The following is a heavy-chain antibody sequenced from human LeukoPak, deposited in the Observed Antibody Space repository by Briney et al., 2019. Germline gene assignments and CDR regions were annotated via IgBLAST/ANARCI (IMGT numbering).Heavy chain of an antibody. J-gene: IGHJ4*02. Sequence: SETLSLTCTVSGGSISSGGYYWSWIRQHPGKGLEWIGYMYYSGSTNYNPSLKSRVTISLDTPKNQFSLRLNSVTAADTAVYYCARGVAGYGPYDYWGQGTLVTVSS. CDR2: MYYSGST. CDR3: ARGVAGYGPYDY. CDR1: GGSISSGGYY. D-gene: IGHD5-12*01. V-gene: IGHV4-61*08.